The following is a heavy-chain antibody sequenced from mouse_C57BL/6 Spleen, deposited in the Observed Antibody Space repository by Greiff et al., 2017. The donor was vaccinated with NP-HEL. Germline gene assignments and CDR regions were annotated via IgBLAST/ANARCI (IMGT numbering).Heavy chain of an antibody. CDR1: GYTFTSYG. CDR2: IYPRSGNT. V-gene: IGHV1-81*01. CDR3: ARNYYDYDGYFDV. Sequence: VKLMESGAELARPGASVKLSCKASGYTFTSYGISWVKQRTGQGLEWIGEIYPRSGNTYYNEKFKGKATLTADKSSSTAYMELRSLTSEDSAVYFCARNYYDYDGYFDVWGTGTTVTVSS. J-gene: IGHJ1*03. D-gene: IGHD2-4*01.